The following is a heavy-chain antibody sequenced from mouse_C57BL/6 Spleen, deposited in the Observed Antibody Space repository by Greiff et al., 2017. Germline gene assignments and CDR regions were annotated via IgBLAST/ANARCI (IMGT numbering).Heavy chain of an antibody. D-gene: IGHD1-1*01. Sequence: QVQLQQSGAELLKPGASVKMSCKASGYTFTTYPIEWMKQNPGQGLEWIGNFYPCNGDTKYNEKFKGKATLTVEKSSSTVYLELSRLTSDDSAVYYCARNADYYDGSYGYFDVWGTGTTVTVSS. CDR3: ARNADYYDGSYGYFDV. CDR1: GYTFTTYP. CDR2: FYPCNGDT. J-gene: IGHJ1*03. V-gene: IGHV1-47*01.